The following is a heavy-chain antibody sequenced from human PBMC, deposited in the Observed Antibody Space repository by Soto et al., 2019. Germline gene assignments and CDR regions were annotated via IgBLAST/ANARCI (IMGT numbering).Heavy chain of an antibody. Sequence: ASVKVSCKASGYTFTSYAMHWVRQAPGQRLEWMGWINAGNGNTKYSQKFQGRVTITRDTSASTAYMELSSLRSEDTAVYYCARFYTPSIAADYWGQGTLVTVSS. CDR1: GYTFTSYA. V-gene: IGHV1-3*01. J-gene: IGHJ4*02. CDR3: ARFYTPSIAADY. D-gene: IGHD6-6*01. CDR2: INAGNGNT.